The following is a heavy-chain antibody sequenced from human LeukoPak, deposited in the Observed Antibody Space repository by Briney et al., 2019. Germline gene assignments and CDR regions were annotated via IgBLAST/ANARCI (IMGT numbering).Heavy chain of an antibody. CDR2: IYTSGST. Sequence: PSETLSLTCTVSVGSISSGSYYWSSIRQPAGKGLEWIGRIYTSGSTNYNPSLKSRVTISVDTSKNQFSLKLSSVTAADTAVYYCARGKPDYYDSSGSIRGSMYYYYMDVWRKGTTVTISS. J-gene: IGHJ6*03. V-gene: IGHV4-61*02. CDR3: ARGKPDYYDSSGSIRGSMYYYYMDV. D-gene: IGHD3-22*01. CDR1: VGSISSGSYY.